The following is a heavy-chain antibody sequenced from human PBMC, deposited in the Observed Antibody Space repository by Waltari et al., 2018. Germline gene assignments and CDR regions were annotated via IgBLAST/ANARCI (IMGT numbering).Heavy chain of an antibody. V-gene: IGHV4-39*01. CDR1: GCSISTSIYY. D-gene: IGHD2-8*01. CDR2: IYYSGST. Sequence: QLQLQESGPGLVKPSENLSLTCTVSGCSISTSIYYWGWFRQPPGKGLEWIGSIYYSGSTYYNPSLKSRVTISVDTSKNQFSLKLSSVTAADTAVYYCARHPAMTIMLWYFDLWGRGTLVTVSS. CDR3: ARHPAMTIMLWYFDL. J-gene: IGHJ2*01.